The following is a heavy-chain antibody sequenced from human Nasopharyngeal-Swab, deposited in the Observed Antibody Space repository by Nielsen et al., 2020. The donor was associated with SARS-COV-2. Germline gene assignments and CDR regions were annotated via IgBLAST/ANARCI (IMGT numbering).Heavy chain of an antibody. V-gene: IGHV3-23*01. CDR1: GFTFSSFS. CDR3: ARGNGYSGSYYWFDP. J-gene: IGHJ5*02. Sequence: GGSLRLSCAASGFTFSSFSMNWVRQAPGKGLEWVSAISGSGGSTYYADSVKGRFTISRDNSKNSLYLQMNSLRDEDTAVYYCARGNGYSGSYYWFDPWGQGTLVTVSS. CDR2: ISGSGGST. D-gene: IGHD1-26*01.